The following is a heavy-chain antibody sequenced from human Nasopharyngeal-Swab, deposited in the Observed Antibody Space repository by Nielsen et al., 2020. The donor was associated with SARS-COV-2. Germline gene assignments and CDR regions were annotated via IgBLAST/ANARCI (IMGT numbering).Heavy chain of an antibody. Sequence: ASATVSCKASGYSFTSYGISWVRQAPGQGLEWMGWISAYNGNTNYAQKLQGRVTMTTDTSTSTAYMELRSLRSDDTAVYYCARDMWAVAGNGPDYWGQGTLVTVSS. D-gene: IGHD6-19*01. CDR1: GYSFTSYG. V-gene: IGHV1-18*01. J-gene: IGHJ4*02. CDR2: ISAYNGNT. CDR3: ARDMWAVAGNGPDY.